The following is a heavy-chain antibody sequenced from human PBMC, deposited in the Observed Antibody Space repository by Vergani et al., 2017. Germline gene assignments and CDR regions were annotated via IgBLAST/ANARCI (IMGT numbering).Heavy chain of an antibody. CDR3: AKVRGGEDVGYGMDV. D-gene: IGHD3-10*01. CDR2: IIPILGIA. J-gene: IGHJ6*02. CDR1: GGTFSSYT. V-gene: IGHV1-69*02. Sequence: QVQLVQSGAEVKKPGSSVKVSCKASGGTFSSYTISWVRQAPGQGLEWMGRIIPILGIANYAQKFQGRVTITADKSTSTAYMELRSLRSEDTAEYYCAKVRGGEDVGYGMDVWGQGTTVTVSS.